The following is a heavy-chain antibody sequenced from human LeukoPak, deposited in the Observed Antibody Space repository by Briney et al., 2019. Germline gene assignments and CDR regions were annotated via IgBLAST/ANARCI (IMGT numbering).Heavy chain of an antibody. CDR3: ATFYSGNYNDFDY. CDR2: IYSGGGT. J-gene: IGHJ4*02. V-gene: IGHV3-53*01. CDR1: GFTVSSNY. Sequence: GGSLRLACTASGFTVSSNYMSWVRQAPGKGLEWVSVIYSGGGTYYADSVKGRFTISRDNAQNSLYLQMNSLRAEDTAVYYCATFYSGNYNDFDYWGQGTLVTVSS. D-gene: IGHD1-26*01.